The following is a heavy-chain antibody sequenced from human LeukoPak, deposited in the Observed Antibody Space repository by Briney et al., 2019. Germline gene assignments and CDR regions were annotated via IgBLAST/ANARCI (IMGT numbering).Heavy chain of an antibody. CDR3: ARWQVWIHPFDY. Sequence: SETLSLTCTVSGYSISSGYYWAWIRQPPGKGLEWIGRIYHSGSTYYNPSLKSRVTISVDTSKNQFSLKLTSVTAADTAVYYCARWQVWIHPFDYWGQGTLVTASS. CDR1: GYSISSGYY. V-gene: IGHV4-38-2*02. J-gene: IGHJ4*02. D-gene: IGHD6-19*01. CDR2: IYHSGST.